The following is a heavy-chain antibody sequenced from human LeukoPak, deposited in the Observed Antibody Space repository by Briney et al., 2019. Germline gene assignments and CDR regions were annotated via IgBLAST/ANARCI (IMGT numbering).Heavy chain of an antibody. Sequence: GGSLRLSCAASGFTFSSYSMNWVRQAPGKGLEWVSSISSSSYIYYADSVKGRFTISRDNAKNSLYLQMNSLRAEDTAVYYCARDQNYYDSSGYYGDWGQGTLVTVSS. CDR3: ARDQNYYDSSGYYGD. J-gene: IGHJ4*02. V-gene: IGHV3-21*01. CDR2: ISSSSYI. D-gene: IGHD3-22*01. CDR1: GFTFSSYS.